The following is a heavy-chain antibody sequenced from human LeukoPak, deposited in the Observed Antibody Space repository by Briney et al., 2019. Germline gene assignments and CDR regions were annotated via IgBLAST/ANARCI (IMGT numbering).Heavy chain of an antibody. V-gene: IGHV3-33*06. CDR2: IYYDGSIK. D-gene: IGHD3-10*01. Sequence: GGSLRLSCAASGFTFSSFGMHWLCQAPGKGLEWVAVIYYDGSIKYYADSVKGRFTISRDNSKNTLYLQMNSLRAEDTAVYYCAKDRDRFENLDYWGQGTLVTASS. CDR3: AKDRDRFENLDY. CDR1: GFTFSSFG. J-gene: IGHJ4*02.